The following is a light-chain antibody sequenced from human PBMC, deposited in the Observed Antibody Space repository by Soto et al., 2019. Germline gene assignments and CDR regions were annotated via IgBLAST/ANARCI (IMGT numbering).Light chain of an antibody. CDR2: GAS. CDR1: QSVSVY. J-gene: IGKJ1*01. CDR3: QQQNSWTRT. Sequence: EIVMTQSPATLYLSPGERATLSWGASQSVSVYLAWYQQKPGQAPRPLSYGASTRATGIPARFTVSGSGTEFTLNISRLKYEDVAVYDCQQQNSWTRTFCQGTKVDIK. V-gene: IGKV3-15*01.